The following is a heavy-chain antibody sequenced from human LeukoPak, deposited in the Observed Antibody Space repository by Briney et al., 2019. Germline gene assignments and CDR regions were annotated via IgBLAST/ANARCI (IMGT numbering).Heavy chain of an antibody. Sequence: GSLRLSCAASGFTVSNNYMSWVRQPPGKGLEWIGEINHSGSTNYNPSLKSRVTISVDTSKNQFSLKLSSVTAADTAVYYCARSKRYGSGYYYVPDAFDIWGQGTMVTVSS. CDR1: GFTVSNNY. D-gene: IGHD3-22*01. J-gene: IGHJ3*02. CDR3: ARSKRYGSGYYYVPDAFDI. CDR2: INHSGST. V-gene: IGHV4-34*01.